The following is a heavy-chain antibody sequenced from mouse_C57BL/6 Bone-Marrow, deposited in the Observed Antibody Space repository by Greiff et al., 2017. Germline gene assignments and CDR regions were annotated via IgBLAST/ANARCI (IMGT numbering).Heavy chain of an antibody. CDR2: INPYNGGT. V-gene: IGHV1-19*01. D-gene: IGHD1-1*01. CDR1: GYTFTDYY. Sequence: VQLMESGPVLVKPGASVKMSCKASGYTFTDYYMNWVKQSHGKSLEWIGVINPYNGGTSYNQNFKGKATLTVDNSSSTVYMELNSLTSENSAVYNCAREDYYGSYYYAMDYGGQGTSVTVSS. CDR3: AREDYYGSYYYAMDY. J-gene: IGHJ4*01.